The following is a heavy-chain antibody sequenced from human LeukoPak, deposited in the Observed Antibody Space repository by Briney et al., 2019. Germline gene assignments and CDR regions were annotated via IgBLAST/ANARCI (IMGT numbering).Heavy chain of an antibody. V-gene: IGHV1-18*01. J-gene: IGHJ4*02. CDR1: GGTFSSYA. Sequence: ASVKVSCKASGGTFSSYAISWVRQAPGQGLEWMGWISAYNGNTNYAQKLQGRVTMTTDTSTSTAYMELRSLRSDDTAVYYCARAIAAAVNDYWGQGTLVTVSS. CDR2: ISAYNGNT. D-gene: IGHD6-13*01. CDR3: ARAIAAAVNDY.